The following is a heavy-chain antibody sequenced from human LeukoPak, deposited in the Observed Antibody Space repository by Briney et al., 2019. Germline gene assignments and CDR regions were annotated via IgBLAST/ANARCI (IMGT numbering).Heavy chain of an antibody. V-gene: IGHV1-2*02. CDR2: INPNSGGT. CDR3: ARAHYVYYYYGMDV. J-gene: IGHJ6*02. Sequence: ASVKVSCKASGYTFTGYYMHWVRQAPGQGLEWMGWINPNSGGTNYAQKFQGRVTMTRDTSISTAYMELSRLRSDDTAVYYCARAHYVYYYYGMDVWGQGTTVTVSS. D-gene: IGHD3-16*01. CDR1: GYTFTGYY.